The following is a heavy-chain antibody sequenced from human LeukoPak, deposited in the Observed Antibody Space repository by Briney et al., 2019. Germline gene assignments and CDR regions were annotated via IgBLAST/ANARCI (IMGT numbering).Heavy chain of an antibody. CDR3: ARGQIYYYFDY. D-gene: IGHD2-15*01. Sequence: GGSLRLSCAASGFTFSSYWMSWVRQAPGKGLEWVADIKQDGSEKYYVDSVKGRFTISRDNAKNSLYLQMNSLRAEDTAVYYCARGQIYYYFDYWGQGTLVTVSS. V-gene: IGHV3-7*01. J-gene: IGHJ4*02. CDR2: IKQDGSEK. CDR1: GFTFSSYW.